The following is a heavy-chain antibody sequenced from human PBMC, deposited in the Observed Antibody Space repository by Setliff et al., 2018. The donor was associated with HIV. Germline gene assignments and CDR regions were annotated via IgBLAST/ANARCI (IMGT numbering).Heavy chain of an antibody. Sequence: SETLSLTCTVSGGSISSYYWSWIRQPPGKGLEWIGYIYYSGSTNYNPSLKSRVTISVDTSKNQFSLKLSSVTAADTAVYYCASTGGYSYGFFDSWGQGALVTVSS. D-gene: IGHD5-18*01. CDR3: ASTGGYSYGFFDS. CDR1: GGSISSYY. V-gene: IGHV4-59*01. CDR2: IYYSGST. J-gene: IGHJ4*02.